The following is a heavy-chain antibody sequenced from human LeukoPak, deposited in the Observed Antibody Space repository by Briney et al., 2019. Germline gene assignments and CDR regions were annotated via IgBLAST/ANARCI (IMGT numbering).Heavy chain of an antibody. CDR1: GGSISSGGYY. V-gene: IGHV4-61*08. J-gene: IGHJ4*02. D-gene: IGHD1-26*01. CDR2: IYYSGST. CDR3: GKGVGATTIDY. Sequence: KPSQTLSLTCTVSGGSISSGGYYWSWIRQHPGKGLEWIGYIYYSGSTNYNPSLKSRVTISVDTSKNQFSLKLSSVTAADTAVYYCGKGVGATTIDYWGQGTLVTVSS.